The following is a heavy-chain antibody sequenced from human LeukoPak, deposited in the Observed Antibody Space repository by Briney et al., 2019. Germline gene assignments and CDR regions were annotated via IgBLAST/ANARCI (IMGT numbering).Heavy chain of an antibody. V-gene: IGHV4-34*01. D-gene: IGHD2-15*01. CDR3: ARPLRSGNYDAFDI. J-gene: IGHJ3*02. Sequence: SSETLSLTCAVYGGSFSGYYWSWIRQPPGKGLEWIGGINHSGSTNYNPSLKSRVTISVDTSKNQFSLKLSSVTAADTAVYYCARPLRSGNYDAFDIWGQGTMVTVSS. CDR2: INHSGST. CDR1: GGSFSGYY.